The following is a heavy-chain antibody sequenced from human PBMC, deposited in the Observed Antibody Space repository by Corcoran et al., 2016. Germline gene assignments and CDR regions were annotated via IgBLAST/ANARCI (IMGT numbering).Heavy chain of an antibody. CDR3: ARRAGCSGGSCSGVIGY. CDR1: GGSFSGYY. D-gene: IGHD2-15*01. Sequence: QVQLQQWGAGLLKPSETLSLTCAVYGGSFSGYYWSWIRQPPGKGQEWIGEINHSGSTNYNPSLKSRVTISVDTSKNQFSLKLSSVTAADTAVYYCARRAGCSGGSCSGVIGYWGQGTLVTVSS. V-gene: IGHV4-34*01. CDR2: INHSGST. J-gene: IGHJ4*02.